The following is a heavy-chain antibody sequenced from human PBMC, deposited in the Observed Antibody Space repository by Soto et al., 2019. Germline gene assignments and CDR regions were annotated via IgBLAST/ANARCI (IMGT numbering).Heavy chain of an antibody. D-gene: IGHD6-19*01. CDR2: ISYDGSNE. Sequence: QAQLVESGGGVVQPGRSQRLSCVASGFTFNTYGMYWVRQAPGKGLEWVAFISYDGSNEYYADSVKGRFTISRDNSKNPVFLPMSSLRTEDTAGYYLSKSLAVAAGLFEPRGQGALVTLPS. CDR1: GFTFNTYG. V-gene: IGHV3-30*18. CDR3: SKSLAVAAGLFEP. J-gene: IGHJ5*02.